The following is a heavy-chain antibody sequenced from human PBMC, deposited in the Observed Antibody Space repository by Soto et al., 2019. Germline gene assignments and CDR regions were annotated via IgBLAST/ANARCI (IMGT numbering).Heavy chain of an antibody. V-gene: IGHV4-31*03. CDR3: ARVRSYRRYDSSGYGGGYYFDY. CDR1: GGSISSGGYY. D-gene: IGHD3-22*01. Sequence: QVQLQESGPGLVKPSQTLSLTCTVSGGSISSGGYYWSWIRQHPGKGLEWIGYIYYSGSTYYNPSLKSRVTISVDTSKNQFSLKLSSVTAADTAVYYCARVRSYRRYDSSGYGGGYYFDYWGQGTLVTVSS. CDR2: IYYSGST. J-gene: IGHJ4*02.